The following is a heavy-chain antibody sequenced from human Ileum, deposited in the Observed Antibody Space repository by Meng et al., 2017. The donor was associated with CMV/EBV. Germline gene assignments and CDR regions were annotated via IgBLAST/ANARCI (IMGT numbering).Heavy chain of an antibody. CDR3: VRESWYFDF. V-gene: IGHV1-2*02. CDR1: GYTFTGYY. D-gene: IGHD6-13*01. J-gene: IGHJ4*02. Sequence: QVQLVQSGAEVKKPGDSGKVSCQASGYTFTGYYMHWVRQAPGQGLEWMGWINPNSGGTNYAQKFQGRVTMTRDTSITTAYMELSGLTSDDTAIYYCVRESWYFDFWGEGTLVTVSS. CDR2: INPNSGGT.